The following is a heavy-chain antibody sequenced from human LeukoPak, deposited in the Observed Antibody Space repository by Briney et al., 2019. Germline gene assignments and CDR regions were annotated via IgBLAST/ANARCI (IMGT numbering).Heavy chain of an antibody. Sequence: PSETRSLTCTVSGGSISSSSYYWGWIRQPPGKGLEWIGSIYYSGSTYYNPSLKSRVTISVATSKNQFSLKLSSVTAAETAVYYCARAEVTIFGYWGQGTLVTVSS. CDR1: GGSISSSSYY. J-gene: IGHJ4*02. V-gene: IGHV4-39*01. CDR3: ARAEVTIFGY. CDR2: IYYSGST. D-gene: IGHD3-3*01.